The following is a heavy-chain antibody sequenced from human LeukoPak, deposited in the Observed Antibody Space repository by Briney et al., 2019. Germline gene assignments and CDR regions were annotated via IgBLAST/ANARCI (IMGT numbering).Heavy chain of an antibody. CDR1: GGSISSGSYY. Sequence: SQTLSLTCTVSGGSISSGSYYWSWIRQPAGKGLEWIGRIYTSGSTNYNPSLKSRVTISVDTSKNQFSLKLSSVTAADTAVYYCARIIAARNWFDPWGQGTLVTVSS. CDR3: ARIIAARNWFDP. J-gene: IGHJ5*02. V-gene: IGHV4-61*02. CDR2: IYTSGST. D-gene: IGHD6-6*01.